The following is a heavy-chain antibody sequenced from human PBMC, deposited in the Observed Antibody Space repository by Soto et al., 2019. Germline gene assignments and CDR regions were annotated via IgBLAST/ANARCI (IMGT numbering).Heavy chain of an antibody. J-gene: IGHJ6*02. Sequence: PSETLSLTCTVSGGSISSYFWSWIRQPPGKGLEWIGYIYYSGSTNYNPALKSRVTISVDTSKNQISLKLSSVTAADTAVYYCARRAVAGGWTHYYYHGMDVWGQGTTVTVSS. V-gene: IGHV4-59*01. CDR3: ARRAVAGGWTHYYYHGMDV. CDR2: IYYSGST. CDR1: GGSISSYF. D-gene: IGHD6-19*01.